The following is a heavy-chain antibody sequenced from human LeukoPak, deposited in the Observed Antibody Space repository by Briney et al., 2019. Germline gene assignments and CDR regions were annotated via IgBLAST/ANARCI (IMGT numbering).Heavy chain of an antibody. J-gene: IGHJ4*02. Sequence: SETLSLTCAVYGGSFSGYYWSWIRQPPGKGLEWIGEINHSGSTNYNPSLKSRVTISVDTSKNQFSLKLSSVTAADTAVYYCAIPYYYDSSGYYSEDYWGKGTLVTVSS. D-gene: IGHD3-22*01. V-gene: IGHV4-34*01. CDR3: AIPYYYDSSGYYSEDY. CDR2: INHSGST. CDR1: GGSFSGYY.